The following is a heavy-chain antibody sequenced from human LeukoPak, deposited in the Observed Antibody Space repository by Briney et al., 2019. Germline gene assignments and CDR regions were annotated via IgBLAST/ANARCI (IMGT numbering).Heavy chain of an antibody. CDR3: ARSTFIAARPVYYYYGMDV. CDR2: MNPNSGNT. CDR1: GYTFTSYD. Sequence: ASVTVSCKASGYTFTSYDINWVRQATGQGLEWMGWMNPNSGNTGYAQKFQGRVTMTRNTSISTAYMELSSLRSEDTAVYYCARSTFIAARPVYYYYGMDVWGQGTTVTVSS. J-gene: IGHJ6*02. D-gene: IGHD6-6*01. V-gene: IGHV1-8*01.